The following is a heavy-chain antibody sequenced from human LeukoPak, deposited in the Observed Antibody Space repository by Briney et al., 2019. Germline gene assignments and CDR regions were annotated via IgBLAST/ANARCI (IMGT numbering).Heavy chain of an antibody. J-gene: IGHJ4*02. CDR3: AKAKRYFDWLPSYYFDY. V-gene: IGHV3-30*02. Sequence: PGGSLRLSCAASGFTFSSYGMHWVRQAPGKGLEWVAVIWYDGSNKYYADSVKGRFTISRDNSKNTLYLQMNSLRAEDTAVYYCAKAKRYFDWLPSYYFDYWGQGTLVTVSS. CDR2: IWYDGSNK. D-gene: IGHD3-9*01. CDR1: GFTFSSYG.